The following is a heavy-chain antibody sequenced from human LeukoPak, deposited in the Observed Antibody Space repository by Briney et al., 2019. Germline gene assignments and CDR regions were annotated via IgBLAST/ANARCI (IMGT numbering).Heavy chain of an antibody. CDR1: GFTFSSYA. Sequence: GGSLRLSCAASGFTFSSYAMSWVRQAPGKGLEWVANIKQDGSEKYYVDSVKGRFTISRDNAKNSLYLQMNSLRAEDTAVYYCASGAGTGDLFDYWGQGTLVTVSS. V-gene: IGHV3-7*03. D-gene: IGHD6-13*01. CDR3: ASGAGTGDLFDY. CDR2: IKQDGSEK. J-gene: IGHJ4*02.